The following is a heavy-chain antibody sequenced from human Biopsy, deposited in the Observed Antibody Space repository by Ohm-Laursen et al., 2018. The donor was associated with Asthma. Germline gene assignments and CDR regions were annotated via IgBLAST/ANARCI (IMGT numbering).Heavy chain of an antibody. CDR2: GGSYYDGGLK. CDR1: GFTFRSYA. V-gene: IGHV3-30-3*01. Sequence: SSLRLSCAASGFTFRSYAMHWVRQAPGKGLEWVAVGGSYYDGGLKYYADSVNGRFTVSRDDSKNTLYLQMNSLRPDDTAMYYCARDVMEWYLPAFDFWGQGTLVTVSS. D-gene: IGHD3-3*01. CDR3: ARDVMEWYLPAFDF. J-gene: IGHJ4*02.